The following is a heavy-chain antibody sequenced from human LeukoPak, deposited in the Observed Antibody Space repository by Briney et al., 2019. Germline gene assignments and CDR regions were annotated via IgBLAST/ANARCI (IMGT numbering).Heavy chain of an antibody. CDR1: GFTFSSYG. D-gene: IGHD3-16*02. CDR3: AKDLVGYDYVWGSYRFDY. Sequence: GGSLRLSCAASGFTFSSYGMHWVRQAPGKGLEWVAFIRYDGSNKYYADSVKGRFTISRDNSKNTLYLQMNSLRAEDTAVYYCAKDLVGYDYVWGSYRFDYWGQGTLVTVSS. J-gene: IGHJ4*02. V-gene: IGHV3-30*02. CDR2: IRYDGSNK.